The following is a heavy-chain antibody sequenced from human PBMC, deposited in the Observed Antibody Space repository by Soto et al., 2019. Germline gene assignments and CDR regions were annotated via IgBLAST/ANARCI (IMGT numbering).Heavy chain of an antibody. V-gene: IGHV1-18*04. CDR1: VFTSSG. Sequence: QDQLVQSGAEVKKPEASVKVSCKASVFTSSGISWVRQAPGQRLEWMGWISTHNGNTIYAQKFKGRVIMTMDTSTTTVYMELRSLRPDDTAVYLCASEGILGIFAAYHLWGQGTMVTVSS. CDR3: ASEGILGIFAAYHL. CDR2: ISTHNGNT. D-gene: IGHD3-3*01. J-gene: IGHJ3*01.